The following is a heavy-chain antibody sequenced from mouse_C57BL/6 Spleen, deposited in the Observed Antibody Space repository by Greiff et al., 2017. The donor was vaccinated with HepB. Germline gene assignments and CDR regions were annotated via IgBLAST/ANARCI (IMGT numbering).Heavy chain of an antibody. V-gene: IGHV1-81*01. CDR3: ARRTGFPWFAY. CDR2: IYPRSGNT. J-gene: IGHJ3*01. Sequence: QVQLQQSGAELARPGASVKLSCKASGYTFTSYGLSWVKQRTGQGLEWIGEIYPRSGNTYYNEKFKGKATLTADKSSSTAYMELRSLTSEDSAVYFCARRTGFPWFAYWGQGTLVTVSA. CDR1: GYTFTSYG.